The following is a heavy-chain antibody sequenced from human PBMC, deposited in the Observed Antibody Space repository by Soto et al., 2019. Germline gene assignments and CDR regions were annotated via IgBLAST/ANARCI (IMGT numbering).Heavy chain of an antibody. CDR1: GFTFSSYA. CDR3: VKATSYYDFWSGYPYYYYGMDV. J-gene: IGHJ6*02. V-gene: IGHV3-64D*08. CDR2: ISSNGGST. Sequence: GGSLRLSCSSSGFTFSSYAMHWVRQAPGKGLEYVSAISSNGGSTYYADSVKGRFTISRDNSKNTLYLQMSSLRAEGTAVYYCVKATSYYDFWSGYPYYYYGMDVWGQGTTVTVSS. D-gene: IGHD3-3*01.